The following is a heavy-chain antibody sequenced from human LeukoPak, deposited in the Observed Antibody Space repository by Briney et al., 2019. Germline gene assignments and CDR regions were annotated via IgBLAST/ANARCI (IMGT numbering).Heavy chain of an antibody. J-gene: IGHJ4*02. D-gene: IGHD5-12*01. CDR2: MNPNSGNT. CDR3: AKVSGYDLGLDY. Sequence: ASVKVSCKASGYTFTSYDINWVRQATGQGLEWMGWMNPNSGNTGYAQKFQGRVTMTRNTSISTAYMELSSLRSEDTAVYYCAKVSGYDLGLDYWGQGTLVTVSS. V-gene: IGHV1-8*01. CDR1: GYTFTSYD.